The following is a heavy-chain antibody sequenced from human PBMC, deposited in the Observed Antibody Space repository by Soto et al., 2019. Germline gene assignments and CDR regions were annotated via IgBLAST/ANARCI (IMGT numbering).Heavy chain of an antibody. CDR1: GGSVSSGSYY. D-gene: IGHD6-13*01. CDR3: ARDWDSSSWYGAVRWFDP. V-gene: IGHV4-61*01. Sequence: SETLSLTXTVSGGSVSSGSYYWSWIRQPPGKGLEWIGYIYCSGSTNYNPSLKSRVTISVDTSKNQFSLKLSSVTAADTAVYYCARDWDSSSWYGAVRWFDPWGQGTLVTVSS. J-gene: IGHJ5*02. CDR2: IYCSGST.